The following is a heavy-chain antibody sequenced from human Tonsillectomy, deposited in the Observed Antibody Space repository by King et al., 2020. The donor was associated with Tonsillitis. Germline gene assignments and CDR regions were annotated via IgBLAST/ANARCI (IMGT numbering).Heavy chain of an antibody. Sequence: QLVQSGAEVKKPGASVKVSCKASGYTFTSYDINWVRQATGQGLEWMGWMNPNSGNTGYAQKFQGRVTMTRNTSISTAYMEVSSLGSEDTAVYYCARTGYISGSYPLSSYLYRVGWGKGITVTVSS. CDR2: MNPNSGNT. J-gene: IGHJ6*03. CDR3: ARTGYISGSYPLSSYLYRVG. D-gene: IGHD6-19*01. V-gene: IGHV1-8*01. CDR1: GYTFTSYD.